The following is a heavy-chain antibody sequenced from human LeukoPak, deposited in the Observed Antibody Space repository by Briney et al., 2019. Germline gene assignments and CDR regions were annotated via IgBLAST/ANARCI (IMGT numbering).Heavy chain of an antibody. D-gene: IGHD6-19*01. CDR1: GFTFSSFQ. Sequence: GGSLRLSCAASGFTFSSFQVNWVRQAPGKGLEWISYITSSGSGIYYADSVKGRFTISRDNAKNLVHLQTNSLRVEDTAVYFCARISGSGWYFDYWGQGTVVTVSS. CDR2: ITSSGSGI. V-gene: IGHV3-48*03. J-gene: IGHJ4*02. CDR3: ARISGSGWYFDY.